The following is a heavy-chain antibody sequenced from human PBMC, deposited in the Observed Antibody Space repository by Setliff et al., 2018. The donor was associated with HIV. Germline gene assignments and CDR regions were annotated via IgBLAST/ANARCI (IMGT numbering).Heavy chain of an antibody. D-gene: IGHD3-22*01. V-gene: IGHV4-34*01. Sequence: SETLSLPCAVYGESFSGYYWNWIRQPPGKGLEWIGEINHSGSTKYNPSLKSRVTISVDTSKKQFSLKLSSVTAADTAVYYCARGFSGHYSFTGYMDVWGKGTTVTVSS. J-gene: IGHJ6*03. CDR2: INHSGST. CDR3: ARGFSGHYSFTGYMDV. CDR1: GESFSGYY.